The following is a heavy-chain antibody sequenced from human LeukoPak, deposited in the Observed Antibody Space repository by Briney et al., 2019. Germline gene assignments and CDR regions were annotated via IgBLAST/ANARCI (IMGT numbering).Heavy chain of an antibody. CDR1: GFTFSSYE. V-gene: IGHV3-48*03. J-gene: IGHJ4*02. CDR3: VGGVLRYFDWLPDFDY. CDR2: ISSSGSTI. Sequence: GGSLRLSCAASGFTFSSYEMNWVRQAPGKGLEWVSNISSSGSTIYYADSVKGRFTISRDNAKNSLYLQMNSLRAEDTAVYYCVGGVLRYFDWLPDFDYWGQGALVTVSS. D-gene: IGHD3-9*01.